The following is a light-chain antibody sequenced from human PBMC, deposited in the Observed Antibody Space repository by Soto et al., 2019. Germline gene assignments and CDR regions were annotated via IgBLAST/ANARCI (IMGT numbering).Light chain of an antibody. J-gene: IGKJ2*01. CDR3: MQGGT. CDR2: EVS. Sequence: DIVKTQSPLFLSVNPGEPASISCKSSQSLLHSTGKTYLHWYLQRPGQSPQLLIYEVSNRFSGVPDRFSGSGSGTDFTLTISRVEAEDAGVYYCMQGGTSGQGTKLEIK. V-gene: IGKV2-29*03. CDR1: QSLLHSTGKTY.